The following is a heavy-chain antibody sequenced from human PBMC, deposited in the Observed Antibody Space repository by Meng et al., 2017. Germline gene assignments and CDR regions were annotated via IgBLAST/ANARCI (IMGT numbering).Heavy chain of an antibody. CDR3: ARGVVRGVIYPQFDY. CDR2: IGTAGDT. CDR1: GFTFSSYD. J-gene: IGHJ4*02. Sequence: VQLVESGGGVVQPGGSLRLSCAAAGFTFSSYDMHWVRQATGKGLEWVSAIGTAGDTYYPGSVKGRFTISRENAKNSLYLQMNSLRAGDTAVYYRARGVVRGVIYPQFDYWGQGTLVTVSS. V-gene: IGHV3-13*01. D-gene: IGHD3-10*01.